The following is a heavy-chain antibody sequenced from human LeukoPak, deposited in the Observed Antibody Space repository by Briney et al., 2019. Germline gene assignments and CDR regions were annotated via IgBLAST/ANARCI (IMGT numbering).Heavy chain of an antibody. J-gene: IGHJ4*02. CDR3: ARKGVAAGTYDY. CDR1: GFTFSSYW. Sequence: PGGSLRLSCAASGFTFSSYWMHWVRQAPGKGLVWVSRINSDGSSTNYADSVKGRSTISRDNAKSTLYLQMNSLRAEDTAVYYCARKGVAAGTYDYWGQGTLVTVSS. D-gene: IGHD6-13*01. CDR2: INSDGSST. V-gene: IGHV3-74*01.